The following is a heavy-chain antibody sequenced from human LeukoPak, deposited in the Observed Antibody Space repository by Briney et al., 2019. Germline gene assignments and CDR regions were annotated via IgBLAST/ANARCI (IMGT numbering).Heavy chain of an antibody. Sequence: KSSETLSLTCTVSGGSISSYYWSWIRQPAGKGLEWIGRIYTSGSTNYNPSLKSRVTMSVDTSKNQFSLKLSSVTAAATAVYYCARDGSSAAASYFAYWGQGTLVTVSS. CDR2: IYTSGST. J-gene: IGHJ4*02. CDR3: ARDGSSAAASYFAY. V-gene: IGHV4-4*07. CDR1: GGSISSYY. D-gene: IGHD6-13*01.